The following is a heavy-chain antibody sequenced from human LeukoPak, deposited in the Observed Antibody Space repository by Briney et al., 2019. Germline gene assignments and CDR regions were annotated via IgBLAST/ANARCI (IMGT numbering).Heavy chain of an antibody. CDR1: GDSISNYY. D-gene: IGHD1-26*01. CDR3: AREVPVGATDS. V-gene: IGHV4-34*01. CDR2: INHSGST. J-gene: IGHJ5*02. Sequence: SETLSLTCTVSGDSISNYYWSWIRQPPGKGLEWIGEINHSGSTNYNPSLKSRVTISVDTSKNQFSLKLSSVTAADTAVYYCAREVPVGATDSWGQGTLVTVSS.